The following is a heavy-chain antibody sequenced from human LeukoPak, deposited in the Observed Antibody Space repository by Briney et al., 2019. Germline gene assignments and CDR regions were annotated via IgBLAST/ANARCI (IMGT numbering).Heavy chain of an antibody. Sequence: ASETLSLTCTVSGGSISSYYWSWIRQPPGKGLEWIGYIYYSGSTNYNPSLKSRVTISVDTSKNQFSLRLSSVTAADTAVYYCARQMNTVTADYWGQGTLVTVSS. D-gene: IGHD4-17*01. CDR3: ARQMNTVTADY. CDR2: IYYSGST. CDR1: GGSISSYY. J-gene: IGHJ4*02. V-gene: IGHV4-59*08.